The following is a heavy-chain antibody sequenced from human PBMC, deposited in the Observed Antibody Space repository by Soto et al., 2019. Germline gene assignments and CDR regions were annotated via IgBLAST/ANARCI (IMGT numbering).Heavy chain of an antibody. CDR2: IYSGGTT. CDR1: GFTVSTNY. CDR3: ARAASYYGLDV. Sequence: VQLVESGGGLIQPGGSVRLSCAASGFTVSTNYMSWVRQAPGKGLEWVSVIYSGGTTYFADTVKGRFTISRDNSKNTLYLQMSSLRAEDTAVYFCARAASYYGLDVWGQGTTVTVSS. V-gene: IGHV3-53*01. J-gene: IGHJ6*02.